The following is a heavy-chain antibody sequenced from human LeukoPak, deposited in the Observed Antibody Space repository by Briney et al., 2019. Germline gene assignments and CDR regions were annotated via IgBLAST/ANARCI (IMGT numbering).Heavy chain of an antibody. J-gene: IGHJ6*02. CDR2: INHSGST. CDR1: GGSFSGYY. V-gene: IGHV4-34*01. CDR3: ARGPKSYGMDV. Sequence: SETLSLTCAVYGGSFSGYYWSWIRQPPGKGLEWIGEINHSGSTNYNPSLKSRVTISVHTSKNQFSLKLSSVTAAHAAVYYCARGPKSYGMDVWGHGTTVTVSS.